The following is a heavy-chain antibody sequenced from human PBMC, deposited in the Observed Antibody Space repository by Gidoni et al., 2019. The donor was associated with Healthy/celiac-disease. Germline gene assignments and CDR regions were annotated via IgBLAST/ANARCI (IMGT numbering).Heavy chain of an antibody. Sequence: QVQLQESGPGLVKPSQTLSLTCTVSGGSISSGGYYWSWIRQHPGKGLEWIGYIYYSGSTYYNPSLKSRVTISVDTSKNQFSLKLSSVTAADTAVYYCARRGMVRGVPKGWFDPWGQGTLVTVSS. D-gene: IGHD3-10*01. CDR3: ARRGMVRGVPKGWFDP. CDR2: IYYSGST. J-gene: IGHJ5*02. CDR1: GGSISSGGYY. V-gene: IGHV4-31*03.